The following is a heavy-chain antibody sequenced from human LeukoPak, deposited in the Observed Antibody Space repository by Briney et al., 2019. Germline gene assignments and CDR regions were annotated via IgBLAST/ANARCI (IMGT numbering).Heavy chain of an antibody. D-gene: IGHD3-22*01. CDR1: GFTFSSYE. Sequence: PGGSLRLSCAASGFTFSSYEVNWVRQAPGKGLEWVSYISSSGSTIYYADSVKGRFTISRDNAKNSLYLQMNSLRAEDTAVYYCARDLYDSSGYYYPAPEYFQHWGQGTLVTVSS. CDR2: ISSSGSTI. V-gene: IGHV3-48*03. CDR3: ARDLYDSSGYYYPAPEYFQH. J-gene: IGHJ1*01.